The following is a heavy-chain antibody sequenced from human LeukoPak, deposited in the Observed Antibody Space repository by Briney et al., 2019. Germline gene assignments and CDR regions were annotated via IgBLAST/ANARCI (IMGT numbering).Heavy chain of an antibody. V-gene: IGHV3-73*01. Sequence: SGGSLRLSCAASGFTFSGSAMHWVRQASGKGLEWVGRIRSKANSYATAYAASVKGRFTISRDDSKNTAYLQMNSLKTEDTAVYYCTFLPGYSYGPPVDYWGQGTLVTVSS. D-gene: IGHD5-18*01. CDR2: IRSKANSYAT. J-gene: IGHJ4*02. CDR3: TFLPGYSYGPPVDY. CDR1: GFTFSGSA.